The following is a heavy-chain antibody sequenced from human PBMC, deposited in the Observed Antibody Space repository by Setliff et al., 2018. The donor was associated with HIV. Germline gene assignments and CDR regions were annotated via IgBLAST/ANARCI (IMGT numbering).Heavy chain of an antibody. CDR3: ATLSGLGTYSSSWYVAY. Sequence: PSETLSLTCAVYGGSFNDYYWGWIRQPPGKGLEWIGYIYYSGSTYYNPSLKSRVTISVDTSKNQFSLKLTSVTAADTAIYYCATLSGLGTYSSSWYVAYWGLGTLVTVSS. CDR2: IYYSGST. CDR1: GGSFNDYY. D-gene: IGHD6-13*01. V-gene: IGHV4-34*01. J-gene: IGHJ4*02.